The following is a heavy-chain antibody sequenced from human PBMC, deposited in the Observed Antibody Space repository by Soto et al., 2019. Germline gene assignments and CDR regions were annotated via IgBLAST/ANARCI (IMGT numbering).Heavy chain of an antibody. D-gene: IGHD6-13*01. V-gene: IGHV1-69*02. J-gene: IGHJ1*01. CDR2: IIPILGIA. CDR3: ARWDSSSWYLSYPAEYFQH. CDR1: GGTFSSYT. Sequence: QVQLVQSGAEVKKPGSSVKVSCKASGGTFSSYTISWVRQAPGQGLEWMGRIIPILGIANYAQKLQGRVTITADKSTSTAYMELSSLRSEYTAVYYCARWDSSSWYLSYPAEYFQHWGQGTLVTVSS.